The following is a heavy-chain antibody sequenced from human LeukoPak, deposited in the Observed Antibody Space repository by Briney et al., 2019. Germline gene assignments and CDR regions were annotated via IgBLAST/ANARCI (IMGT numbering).Heavy chain of an antibody. CDR3: AKGGIAVAGTLHY. Sequence: GGSLRLSCAASGFTFSSYGMHWVRQAPGKGLEWVAVISYDGSNKYYADSVKGRFTISRDNSKNTLYLQMNSLRAEDTAVYYCAKGGIAVAGTLHYWGQGTLVTVSS. D-gene: IGHD6-19*01. J-gene: IGHJ4*02. CDR1: GFTFSSYG. CDR2: ISYDGSNK. V-gene: IGHV3-30*18.